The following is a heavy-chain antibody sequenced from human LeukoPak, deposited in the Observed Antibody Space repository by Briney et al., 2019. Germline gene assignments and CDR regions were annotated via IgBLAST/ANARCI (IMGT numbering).Heavy chain of an antibody. CDR2: MNPNSGNT. Sequence: ASVKVSCKASGGTFSSYAISWVRQATGQGLEWMGWMNPNSGNTGYAQKFQGRVTMTRNTSISTAYMELSSLRSEDTAVYYCARGLCSGGSCGTFDYWGQGTLVTVSS. D-gene: IGHD2-15*01. J-gene: IGHJ4*02. V-gene: IGHV1-8*02. CDR1: GGTFSSYA. CDR3: ARGLCSGGSCGTFDY.